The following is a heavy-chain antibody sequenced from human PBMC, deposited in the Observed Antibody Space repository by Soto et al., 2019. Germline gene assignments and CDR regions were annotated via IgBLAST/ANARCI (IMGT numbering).Heavy chain of an antibody. Sequence: ETLSLTCTVSGGSISSYYWSWIRQPPGKGLEWIGYIYYSGSTNYNPSLKSRVTISVDTSKNQFSLKLSSVTAADAAVYYCARRLSGSSNFDNWGQGTLVTVSS. CDR1: GGSISSYY. CDR2: IYYSGST. CDR3: ARRLSGSSNFDN. J-gene: IGHJ4*02. D-gene: IGHD1-26*01. V-gene: IGHV4-59*08.